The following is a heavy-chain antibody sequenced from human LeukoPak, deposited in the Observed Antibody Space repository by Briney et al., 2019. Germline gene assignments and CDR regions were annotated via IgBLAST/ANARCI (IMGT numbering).Heavy chain of an antibody. V-gene: IGHV4-39*01. D-gene: IGHD3-22*01. J-gene: IGHJ3*02. CDR2: IYYSGST. CDR3: ASTDYYDSSGYPRENDAFDI. CDR1: GGSLSSSSYY. Sequence: SETLSLTCTVSGGSLSSSSYYWGWIRQPPGKGLEWIGSIYYSGSTYYNPSLKSRVTISVDTSKNQFSLKLSSVTAADTAVYYCASTDYYDSSGYPRENDAFDIWGQGTMVTVSS.